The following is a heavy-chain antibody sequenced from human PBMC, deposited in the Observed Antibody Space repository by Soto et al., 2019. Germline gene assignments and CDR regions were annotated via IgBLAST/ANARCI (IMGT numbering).Heavy chain of an antibody. CDR2: IYPGDSDT. CDR1: GYSFTSYW. D-gene: IGHD6-13*01. CDR3: ARGTDTYSSSWYRSGPASERERHYGMDV. Sequence: GESLKISCKGSGYSFTSYWIGWVRQMPGKGLEWMGIIYPGDSDTRYSPSFQGQVTISADKSISTAYLQWSSLKASDTAMYYCARGTDTYSSSWYRSGPASERERHYGMDVWGQGTTVTVSS. J-gene: IGHJ6*02. V-gene: IGHV5-51*01.